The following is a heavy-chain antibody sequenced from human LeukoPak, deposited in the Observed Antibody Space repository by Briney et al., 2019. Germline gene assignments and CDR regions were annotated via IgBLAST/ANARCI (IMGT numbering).Heavy chain of an antibody. CDR3: ARAPREGFSGSYHDY. D-gene: IGHD1-26*01. CDR1: GFTFSSYS. CDR2: ISSNGDNT. Sequence: KPGGSLRLSCAASGFTFSSYSMHWVRQAPGKGLEYVSAISSNGDNTYYANSVKGRFTISRDNSKNTLYLQMASLRGEDTALYYCARAPREGFSGSYHDYWGQGTLVTVSS. J-gene: IGHJ4*02. V-gene: IGHV3-64*01.